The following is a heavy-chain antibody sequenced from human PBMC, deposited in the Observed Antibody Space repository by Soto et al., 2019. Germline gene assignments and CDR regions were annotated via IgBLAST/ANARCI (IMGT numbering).Heavy chain of an antibody. CDR2: TYYRSKWYN. J-gene: IGHJ4*02. CDR1: GDSVSSDSAG. D-gene: IGHD6-19*01. CDR3: ARDPGYSSGWYYY. V-gene: IGHV6-1*01. Sequence: SQTLSLTCAISGDSVSSDSAGWNWIRQSPSRGLEWLGRTYYRSKWYNDYAVSVRSRININPDTSKNQFSLQLHSVTPEDTAVYYCARDPGYSSGWYYYWGQGTLVTVSS.